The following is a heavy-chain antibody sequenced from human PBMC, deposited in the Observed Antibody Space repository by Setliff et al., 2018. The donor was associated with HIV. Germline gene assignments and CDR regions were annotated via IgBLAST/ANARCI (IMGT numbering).Heavy chain of an antibody. Sequence: PSETLSLTCIVSGESISSKNYYWGWIRQPPGKGLEWIGSINYSGSTYYNPSLKSRVTISGETSKNQFSLKLNSMTAADTAVFYCARGRYSYGPGWFDSWAQGAVVTVSS. CDR2: INYSGST. V-gene: IGHV4-39*07. J-gene: IGHJ5*01. CDR1: GESISSKNYY. D-gene: IGHD5-18*01. CDR3: ARGRYSYGPGWFDS.